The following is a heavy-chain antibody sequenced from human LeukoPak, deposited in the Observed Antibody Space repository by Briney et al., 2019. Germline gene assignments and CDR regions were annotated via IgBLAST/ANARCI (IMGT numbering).Heavy chain of an antibody. CDR3: VKDGGIATIFDF. V-gene: IGHV3-64D*09. CDR2: ITYNGGST. CDR1: GFTFSTSA. D-gene: IGHD5-24*01. Sequence: GGSLRLSCSASGFTFSTSAIHWVRQAPGKGLEYVSFITYNGGSTYNADSVKGRFTISRDNTRNTLYLQMSSLRAEDTAVYHCVKDGGIATIFDFWGQGTLVTVSS. J-gene: IGHJ4*02.